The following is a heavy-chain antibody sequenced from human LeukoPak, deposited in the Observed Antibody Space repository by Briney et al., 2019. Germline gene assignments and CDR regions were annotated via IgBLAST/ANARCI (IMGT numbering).Heavy chain of an antibody. CDR3: AREAMGYYDSSGYPAGDGFDI. J-gene: IGHJ3*02. D-gene: IGHD3-22*01. Sequence: GASVKVSCKASGYTFTSYDINWVRQATGQGLEWMGWMNPNSGNTGYAQKFQGRVTITRNTSISTAYMELSSLRSEDTAVYYCAREAMGYYDSSGYPAGDGFDIWGQGTMVTVSS. CDR2: MNPNSGNT. V-gene: IGHV1-8*03. CDR1: GYTFTSYD.